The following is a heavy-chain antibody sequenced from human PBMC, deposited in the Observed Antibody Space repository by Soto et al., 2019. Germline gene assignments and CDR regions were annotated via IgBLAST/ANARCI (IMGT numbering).Heavy chain of an antibody. CDR2: ISAYNGNT. CDR3: ARFYASGSYPYDY. J-gene: IGHJ4*02. V-gene: IGHV1-18*01. Sequence: ASVKVSCKASGYTFTTYGISWVRQAPGQGLEWMGWISAYNGNTNYAQNLQDRVTMTTDTSTSTAYMELRSLRSDDTAVYYCARFYASGSYPYDYWGQGTLVTVSS. CDR1: GYTFTTYG. D-gene: IGHD3-10*01.